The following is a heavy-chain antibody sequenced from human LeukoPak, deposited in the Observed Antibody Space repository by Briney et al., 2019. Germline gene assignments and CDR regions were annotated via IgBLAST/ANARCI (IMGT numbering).Heavy chain of an antibody. CDR3: ARVSELVLRGPFDP. J-gene: IGHJ5*02. Sequence: QSGGSLRLSCAASGFTFSSYWMPWVRQAPGKGLVWVSRINSDGSSTNYADSVKGRFTISRDNAKNTLYLQMNSLRAEDTAVYYCARVSELVLRGPFDPWGQGTLVTVSS. CDR2: INSDGSST. CDR1: GFTFSSYW. D-gene: IGHD2-8*01. V-gene: IGHV3-74*01.